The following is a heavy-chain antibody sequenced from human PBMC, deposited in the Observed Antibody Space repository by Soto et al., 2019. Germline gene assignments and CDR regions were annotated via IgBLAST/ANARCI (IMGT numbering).Heavy chain of an antibody. V-gene: IGHV3-21*01. CDR2: ISSSSSYI. CDR3: AKGMYYYDSSGYPLDY. Sequence: GGSLRLSCAASGFTFSSYSMNWVRQAPGKGLEWVSSISSSSSYIYYADSVKGRFTISRDNAKNSPYLQMNSLRAEDTAVYYCAKGMYYYDSSGYPLDYWGQGTLVTVSS. CDR1: GFTFSSYS. D-gene: IGHD3-22*01. J-gene: IGHJ4*02.